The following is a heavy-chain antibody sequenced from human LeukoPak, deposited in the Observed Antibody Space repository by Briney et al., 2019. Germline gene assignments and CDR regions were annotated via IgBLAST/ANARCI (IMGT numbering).Heavy chain of an antibody. CDR1: GYTFTSYY. J-gene: IGHJ6*02. CDR2: INPSAGST. V-gene: IGHV1-46*01. CDR3: ARDRRIVVVPAARGYYYGMDV. Sequence: ASVMVSCKASGYTFTSYYMHWVREAPGQGLEWMGIINPSAGSTSYAQKFQGRVTMTRDTSTSTVYMELSSLRSEDTAVYYCARDRRIVVVPAARGYYYGMDVWGQGTTVTVSS. D-gene: IGHD2-2*01.